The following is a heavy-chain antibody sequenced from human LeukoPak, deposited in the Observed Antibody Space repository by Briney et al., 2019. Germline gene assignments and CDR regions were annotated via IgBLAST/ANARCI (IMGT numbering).Heavy chain of an antibody. D-gene: IGHD3-10*01. CDR1: GYTFTSYA. V-gene: IGHV1-3*01. J-gene: IGHJ5*02. Sequence: GASVKVSCKASGYTFTSYAMHWVRQAPGQRLEWMGWINAGNGNTKYSQKFQGRVTITRDTSASTAYMELSSLRSEDTAVYYCARARIPYGSGSYFQNWFDPWGQGTPVTVSS. CDR3: ARARIPYGSGSYFQNWFDP. CDR2: INAGNGNT.